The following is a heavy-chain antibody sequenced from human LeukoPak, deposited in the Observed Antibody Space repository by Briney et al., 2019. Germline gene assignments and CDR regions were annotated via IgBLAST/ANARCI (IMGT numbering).Heavy chain of an antibody. J-gene: IGHJ4*02. D-gene: IGHD6-13*01. Sequence: HPGGSLRLSCSASGFTFSSYAMRWVRQAPGKGLEYVSAISSNGGSTYYADSVKGRFTISRDNSKNTLYLQMSSLRAEDTAVYCCVKGSLAAAGAFDYWGQGTLVTVSS. V-gene: IGHV3-64D*06. CDR2: ISSNGGST. CDR1: GFTFSSYA. CDR3: VKGSLAAAGAFDY.